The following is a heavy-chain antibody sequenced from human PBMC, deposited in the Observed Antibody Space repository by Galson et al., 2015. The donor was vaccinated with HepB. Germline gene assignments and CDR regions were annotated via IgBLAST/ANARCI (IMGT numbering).Heavy chain of an antibody. Sequence: QSGAEVKKPGASVKVSCKASGYTFTTYGISWVRQAPGQGLEWMGWISPYNGNTNYAQNLHGRVTMTTDTSSSTAYMELRSLRSDDTAVYYCAREGPIVVVPAAMDYWGQGTLVTVSS. CDR2: ISPYNGNT. V-gene: IGHV1-18*01. CDR3: AREGPIVVVPAAMDY. J-gene: IGHJ4*02. CDR1: GYTFTTYG. D-gene: IGHD2-2*01.